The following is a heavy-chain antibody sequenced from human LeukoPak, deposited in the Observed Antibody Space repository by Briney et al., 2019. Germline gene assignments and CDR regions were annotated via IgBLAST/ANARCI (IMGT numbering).Heavy chain of an antibody. D-gene: IGHD6-25*01. V-gene: IGHV3-48*03. CDR1: GFTFSSYE. J-gene: IGHJ4*02. CDR3: ARDALAAGYRLEWYYFDY. CDR2: ISSSGSTI. Sequence: PGGSLRLSCAASGFTFSSYEMNWVRQVPGKGLEWISYISSSGSTIYYADSVKGRFTISRDNAKNSLYLQMNSLRAEDTAVYYCARDALAAGYRLEWYYFDYWGQGTLVTVSS.